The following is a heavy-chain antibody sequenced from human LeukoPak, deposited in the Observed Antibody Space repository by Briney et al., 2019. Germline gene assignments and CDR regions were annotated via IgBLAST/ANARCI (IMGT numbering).Heavy chain of an antibody. CDR1: GFTVSSNY. CDR3: ARDDYDRDLDY. Sequence: GGSLRLSCAASGFTVSSNYMSWVRQAPGKGLEWVSVTYSGGSTYYADSVKGRFTISRDNSKNTLYLQMNSLRAEDTAVYYCARDDYDRDLDYWGQGTLVTVSS. V-gene: IGHV3-66*01. CDR2: TYSGGST. J-gene: IGHJ4*02. D-gene: IGHD4-17*01.